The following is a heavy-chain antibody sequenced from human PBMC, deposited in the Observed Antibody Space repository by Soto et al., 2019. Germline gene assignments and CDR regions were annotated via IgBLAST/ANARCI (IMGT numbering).Heavy chain of an antibody. CDR3: ARDGNMFRGVMWS. V-gene: IGHV3-48*04. Sequence: EVQLVESGGGLVQPGGSLRLSCAASGFTFSSYSMNWVRQAPGKGLEWVSYISSSSSTIYYADSVKGLFTISRDNAKNSLYLQMNSLRAEDTAVYYCARDGNMFRGVMWSWGPGTLVTVSS. CDR1: GFTFSSYS. D-gene: IGHD3-10*01. J-gene: IGHJ5*02. CDR2: ISSSSSTI.